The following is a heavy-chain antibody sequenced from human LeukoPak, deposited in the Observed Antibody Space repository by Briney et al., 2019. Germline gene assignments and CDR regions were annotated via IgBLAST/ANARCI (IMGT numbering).Heavy chain of an antibody. CDR1: GFTFSSYW. CDR3: AREVEYDFWSGYYGGYNWFDP. D-gene: IGHD3-3*01. J-gene: IGHJ5*02. Sequence: QPGGSLRLSCAASGFTFSSYWMHWVRQAPGKGLVWVSRINSDGSSTSYADSVKGRFTISRDNAKNTLYLQMNSLRAEDTAVYYCAREVEYDFWSGYYGGYNWFDPWGQGTLVTVSS. CDR2: INSDGSST. V-gene: IGHV3-74*01.